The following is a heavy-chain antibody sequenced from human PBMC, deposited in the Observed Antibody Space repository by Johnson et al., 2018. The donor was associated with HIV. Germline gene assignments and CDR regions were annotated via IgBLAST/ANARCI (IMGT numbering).Heavy chain of an antibody. CDR1: GFTFSSYV. D-gene: IGHD1-26*01. CDR3: AKEGGRSRGSNYRDAFDI. J-gene: IGHJ3*02. Sequence: VQLVESGGGLVQPGGSLRLSCAASGFTFSSYVLSWVRQAPGKGLAWVSSISGSGGSTYYADSVKGRFTISRDNSKNTLCLQMNSLRAEATAVYYWAKEGGRSRGSNYRDAFDIWGQGTMVTVSS. CDR2: ISGSGGST. V-gene: IGHV3-23*04.